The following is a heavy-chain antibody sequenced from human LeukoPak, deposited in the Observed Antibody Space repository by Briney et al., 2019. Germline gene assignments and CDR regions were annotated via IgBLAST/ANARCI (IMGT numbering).Heavy chain of an antibody. V-gene: IGHV3-21*01. CDR3: ARTLHHYDSSGYYYYFDY. Sequence: GGSLRLSCAASGFTFSSYSMNWVRQAPGKGLEWVSSISSSSSYIYYADSVKGRFTISRDNAKNSLYLQMNSLRAEDTAVYYCARTLHHYDSSGYYYYFDYWGQGTLVTVSS. D-gene: IGHD3-22*01. CDR1: GFTFSSYS. CDR2: ISSSSSYI. J-gene: IGHJ4*02.